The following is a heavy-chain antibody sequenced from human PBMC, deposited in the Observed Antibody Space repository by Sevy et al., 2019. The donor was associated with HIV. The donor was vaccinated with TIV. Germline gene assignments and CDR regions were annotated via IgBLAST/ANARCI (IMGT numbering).Heavy chain of an antibody. CDR1: GYTLNDYG. CDR2: VTTYKDST. Sequence: ASVKVSCKASGYTLNDYGISWVRQAPGQGLAWIGWVTTYKDSTNYAQNFQGRVTLTTDTPTNTAYMELGSLGSDDTAVYYCAGVDPYYEFGDVWGQGTTVTVSS. V-gene: IGHV1-18*01. D-gene: IGHD3-3*01. J-gene: IGHJ6*02. CDR3: AGVDPYYEFGDV.